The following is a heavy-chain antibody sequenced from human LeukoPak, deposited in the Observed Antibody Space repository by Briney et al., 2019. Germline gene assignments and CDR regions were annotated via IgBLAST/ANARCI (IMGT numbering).Heavy chain of an antibody. D-gene: IGHD5-24*01. CDR3: ARDTDGYSYFDY. CDR1: GFTFSSYA. CDR2: ISYDGSNK. J-gene: IGHJ4*02. V-gene: IGHV3-30*04. Sequence: GGSLRLSCAASGFTFSSYAIHWVRQAPGKGLEWVAVISYDGSNKYYADSVKGRFTISRDNSKNTLYLQMNSLRAEDTAVYYCARDTDGYSYFDYWGQGTLVTVSS.